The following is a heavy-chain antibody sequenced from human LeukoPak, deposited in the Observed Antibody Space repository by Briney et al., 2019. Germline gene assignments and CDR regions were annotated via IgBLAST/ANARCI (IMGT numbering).Heavy chain of an antibody. D-gene: IGHD1-1*01. CDR3: AREGWYNWNPYYFDY. Sequence: PSQTLSLTCTVSGGSISSGSYYWRWIRQPAGKGLEWIGRIYTSGSTNYNPSLKSRVTISVDTSKNQFSLKLSSVTAADTAVYYYAREGWYNWNPYYFDYWGQGTLVTVSS. J-gene: IGHJ4*02. CDR1: GGSISSGSYY. V-gene: IGHV4-61*02. CDR2: IYTSGST.